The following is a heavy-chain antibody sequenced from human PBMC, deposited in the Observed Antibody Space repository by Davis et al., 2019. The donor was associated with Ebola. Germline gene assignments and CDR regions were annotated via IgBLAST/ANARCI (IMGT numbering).Heavy chain of an antibody. D-gene: IGHD6-13*01. V-gene: IGHV4-59*11. CDR3: ARGDSSSWYYFDY. CDR2: IYYSGST. Sequence: PSETLSLTCTVSGVSISTHYWSWIRQPPGKGLEWIGYIYYSGSTNYNPSLKSRVTISVDTSKNQFSLKLSSVTAADTAVYYCARGDSSSWYYFDYWGQGTLVTVSS. J-gene: IGHJ4*02. CDR1: GVSISTHY.